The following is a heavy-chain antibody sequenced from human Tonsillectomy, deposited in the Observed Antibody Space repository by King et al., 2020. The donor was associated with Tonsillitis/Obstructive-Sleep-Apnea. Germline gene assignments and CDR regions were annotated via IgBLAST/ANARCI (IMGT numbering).Heavy chain of an antibody. D-gene: IGHD2-21*01. Sequence: VQLVESGGGVVQPGRSLRLSCAASGFTFSNYGMHWVRQAPGRGLECVALIWFDGNRRFYADSVKGRFTISRDSSKNTLYLQMNSLRADDTAVYYCASDSVAFLWWPLTNYHSYYYMDVWGKGTTVTVSS. V-gene: IGHV3-33*01. CDR1: GFTFSNYG. CDR3: ASDSVAFLWWPLTNYHSYYYMDV. CDR2: IWFDGNRR. J-gene: IGHJ6*03.